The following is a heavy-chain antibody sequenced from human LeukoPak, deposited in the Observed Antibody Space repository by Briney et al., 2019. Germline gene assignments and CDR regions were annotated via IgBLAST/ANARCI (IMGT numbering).Heavy chain of an antibody. CDR1: GGTFSSYA. CDR2: IIPILGIA. CDR3: ARHLKVGTSLSTLYYGMDV. D-gene: IGHD1/OR15-1a*01. Sequence: ASVKVSCKASGGTFSSYAISWVRQAPGQGLEWMGRIIPILGIANYAQKFQGRVTITADKSTSTAYMELSSLRSEDTAVYYCARHLKVGTSLSTLYYGMDVWGQGTTVTVSS. J-gene: IGHJ6*02. V-gene: IGHV1-69*04.